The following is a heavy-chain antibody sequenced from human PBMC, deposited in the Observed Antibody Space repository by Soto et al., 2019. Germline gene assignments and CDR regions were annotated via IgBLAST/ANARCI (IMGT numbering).Heavy chain of an antibody. CDR3: ARHPSLYRHLEF. CDR2: MHYRGTT. D-gene: IGHD3-10*01. Sequence: QVQLQESGPRLVKPSETLSLICSVSGASITSGNYYWAWIRQPPGKGLEWIGSMHYRGTTHYNSSLETLVTISADTAKNQISLNLNSVTAADTAIYFCARHPSLYRHLEFWGQGILVTVSS. CDR1: GASITSGNYY. V-gene: IGHV4-39*01. J-gene: IGHJ4*02.